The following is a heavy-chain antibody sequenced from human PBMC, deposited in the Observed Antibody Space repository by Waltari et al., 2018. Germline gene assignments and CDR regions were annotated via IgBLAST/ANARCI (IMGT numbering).Heavy chain of an antibody. Sequence: EEQLVESGGNLVQPGGSLRLPCAASGFLISSYWMYWVRQAPGKGLVWVSRISNDGSVTGYADSVKGRFTISRDNAKNTLYLQMNSLRPEDTAVYYCGRSMYVWGHGTTVTVSS. CDR2: ISNDGSVT. J-gene: IGHJ6*02. CDR3: GRSMYV. V-gene: IGHV3-74*01. CDR1: GFLISSYW.